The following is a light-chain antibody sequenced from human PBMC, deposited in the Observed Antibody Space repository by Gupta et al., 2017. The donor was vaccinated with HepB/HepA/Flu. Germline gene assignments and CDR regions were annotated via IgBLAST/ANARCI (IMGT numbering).Light chain of an antibody. Sequence: DSVMTQSPLSLPVTPGESACISCRSSQSLLDSSGYNYLDWYLQKPGQSPQPMIFLGSNRASGVPGRFSGSGSGTDFTFRSSRVEDEDVGVYYCMQGLIKLTFGQGTKVEIK. V-gene: IGKV2-28*01. CDR1: QSLLDSSGYNY. CDR2: LGS. J-gene: IGKJ1*01. CDR3: MQGLIKLT.